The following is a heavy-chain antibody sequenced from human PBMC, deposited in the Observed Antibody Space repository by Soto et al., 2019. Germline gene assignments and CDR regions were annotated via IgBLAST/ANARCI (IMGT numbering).Heavy chain of an antibody. J-gene: IGHJ6*02. V-gene: IGHV1-58*01. CDR2: IVVGSGNT. CDR1: GFTFSSSA. D-gene: IGHD6-13*01. CDR3: AAGRMEESSSWYGPLHKYYYYGMDV. Sequence: GASVEVSCKASGFTFSSSALQWVRQARGQRLEWIGWIVVGSGNTNYAQKFQERVTITRDMSTSTAYMELSSLRSEDTAVYYCAAGRMEESSSWYGPLHKYYYYGMDVWGQGTTVTVSS.